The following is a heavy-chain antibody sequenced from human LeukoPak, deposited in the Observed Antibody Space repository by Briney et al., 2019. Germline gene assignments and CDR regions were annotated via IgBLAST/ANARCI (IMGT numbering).Heavy chain of an antibody. J-gene: IGHJ4*02. CDR1: GGSFSGYY. V-gene: IGHV3-23*01. CDR2: ISGSGGST. Sequence: ETLSLTCAVYGGSFSGYYWSWIRQPPGKGLEWVSAISGSGGSTYYADSVKGRFTISRDNSKNTLYLQMNSLRAEDTAVYYCAKGYNSGYDMVDYWGQGTLVTVSS. D-gene: IGHD5-12*01. CDR3: AKGYNSGYDMVDY.